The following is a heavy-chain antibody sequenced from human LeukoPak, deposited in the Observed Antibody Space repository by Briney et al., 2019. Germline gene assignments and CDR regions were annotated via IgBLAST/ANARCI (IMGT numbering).Heavy chain of an antibody. Sequence: GESLKISCKGSGYSFTSYWIGWVRQMPGKGLEWMGIIYPGDSDTRYSPSFQGQVTISADKSISTVYLQWSSLKASDTAMYYCARQPYYYDSSGPTWGDFDYWGQGTLVTVSS. CDR2: IYPGDSDT. CDR3: ARQPYYYDSSGPTWGDFDY. V-gene: IGHV5-51*01. CDR1: GYSFTSYW. J-gene: IGHJ4*02. D-gene: IGHD3-22*01.